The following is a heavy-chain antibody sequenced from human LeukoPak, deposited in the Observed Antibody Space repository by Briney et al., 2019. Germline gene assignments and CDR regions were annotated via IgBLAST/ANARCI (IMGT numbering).Heavy chain of an antibody. J-gene: IGHJ4*02. CDR2: IYYNGTT. CDR3: ARSVPYNYGYIDN. D-gene: IGHD5-18*01. Sequence: PSETLSLTCTVSGGSISNYYWSWIRQPPGKGLEWIGYIYYNGTTNYNPSLRSRVSISLDTSKNQVSLKLRSMNAPNTAVHYCARSVPYNYGYIDNWGQGNLVTVSS. CDR1: GGSISNYY. V-gene: IGHV4-59*01.